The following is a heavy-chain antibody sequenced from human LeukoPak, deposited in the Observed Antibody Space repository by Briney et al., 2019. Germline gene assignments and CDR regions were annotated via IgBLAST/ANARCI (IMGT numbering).Heavy chain of an antibody. CDR2: ISGSGGST. J-gene: IGHJ4*02. CDR3: AKDPRYIYNWKGDY. Sequence: PGGSLRLSCAASGFNFSSYAMSWVRQAPGKGLEWVSIISGSGGSTYYADSVKGRFTISRDNSKNTLYLLMNSLRAEDTAVYYCAKDPRYIYNWKGDYWGQGTLVTVSS. CDR1: GFNFSSYA. V-gene: IGHV3-23*01. D-gene: IGHD1-20*01.